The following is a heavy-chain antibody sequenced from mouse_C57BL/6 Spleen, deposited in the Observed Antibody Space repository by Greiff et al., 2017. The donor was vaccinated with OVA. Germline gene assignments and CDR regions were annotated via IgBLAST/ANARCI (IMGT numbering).Heavy chain of an antibody. V-gene: IGHV1-52*01. Sequence: VQLQQPGAELVRPGSSVKLSCKASGYTFTSYWMHWVKQRPIQGLEWIGNIDPSDSETPYNQKFKDKATLTVDKSSSTAYMQLSSLTSEDSAVDYCARSGITKYFDVWGTGTTVTVSS. D-gene: IGHD2-4*01. CDR1: GYTFTSYW. CDR2: IDPSDSET. CDR3: ARSGITKYFDV. J-gene: IGHJ1*03.